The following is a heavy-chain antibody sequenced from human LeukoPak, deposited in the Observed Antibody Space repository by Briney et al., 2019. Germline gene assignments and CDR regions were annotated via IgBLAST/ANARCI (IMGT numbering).Heavy chain of an antibody. CDR3: ARYYPYSIIALDY. J-gene: IGHJ4*02. CDR2: ISSSSSYI. V-gene: IGHV3-21*01. Sequence: PVGSLRLSCAASGFTFSSYSMNWVRQAPGKGLEWVSSISSSSSYIYYADSAKGRFTISRDNAKNSLSLQMNSLRAEDTAVYYCARYYPYSIIALDYWGQGTLVTVSS. CDR1: GFTFSSYS. D-gene: IGHD2/OR15-2a*01.